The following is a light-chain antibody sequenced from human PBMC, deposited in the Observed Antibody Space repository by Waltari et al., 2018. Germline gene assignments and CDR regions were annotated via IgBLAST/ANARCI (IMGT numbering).Light chain of an antibody. Sequence: EVVLTQSPATLSLSPGESATLSCRASQSVSVNLAWYQQRPGQATRLLIYSASTRATGIPARFSGSGSGTEFTLTISSLESEDFSVYYCQQSHNWPPLTFGGGTKVEIK. CDR3: QQSHNWPPLT. V-gene: IGKV3-15*01. CDR1: QSVSVN. CDR2: SAS. J-gene: IGKJ4*01.